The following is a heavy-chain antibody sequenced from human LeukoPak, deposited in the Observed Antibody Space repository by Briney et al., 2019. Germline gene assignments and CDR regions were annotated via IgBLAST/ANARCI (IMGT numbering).Heavy chain of an antibody. D-gene: IGHD3-22*01. CDR1: GGTFSSYA. CDR3: ARSEYYYDSSGYYYGENAFDI. V-gene: IGHV1-69*06. Sequence: SVKVSCKASGGTFSSYAISWVRQAPGQGLEWMGGIIPIFGTANYAQKFQGRVTITADKSTSTAYMELSSLRSEDTAVYYCARSEYYYDSSGYYYGENAFDIWGQGTMVTVSS. CDR2: IIPIFGTA. J-gene: IGHJ3*02.